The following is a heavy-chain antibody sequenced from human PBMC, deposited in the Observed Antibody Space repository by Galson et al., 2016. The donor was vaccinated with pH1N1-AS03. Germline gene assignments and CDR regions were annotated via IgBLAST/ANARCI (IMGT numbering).Heavy chain of an antibody. V-gene: IGHV3-11*01. D-gene: IGHD1-1*01. Sequence: LRLSCAASGFTFDYFYMSWIRQAPGKGLAWISLISTAGITTHYADSVKGRFTISRDNANNSLYLEMTSLRPEDTAIYYCARNWNYFNLWGQGVLVTVSS. CDR2: ISTAGITT. J-gene: IGHJ4*02. CDR1: GFTFDYFY. CDR3: ARNWNYFNL.